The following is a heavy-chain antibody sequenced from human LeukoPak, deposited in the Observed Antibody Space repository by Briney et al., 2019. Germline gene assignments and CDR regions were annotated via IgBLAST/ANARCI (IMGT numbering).Heavy chain of an antibody. CDR3: AKDLRGAGYNWFDP. CDR1: GFTFSSYA. D-gene: IGHD3-10*01. CDR2: VSVRGRRQ. Sequence: PGGSLRLSCAASGFTFSSYAISGVRQAPGKGLEWVSVVSVRGRRQSYSDTVKGRFTISTENYKNTLYLQMNSLRAEDTAVYYCAKDLRGAGYNWFDPWGQGTLVTVSS. V-gene: IGHV3-23*01. J-gene: IGHJ5*02.